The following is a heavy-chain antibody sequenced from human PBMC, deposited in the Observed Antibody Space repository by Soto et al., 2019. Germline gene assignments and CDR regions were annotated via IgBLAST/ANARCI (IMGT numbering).Heavy chain of an antibody. D-gene: IGHD2-21*01. CDR2: TYSGGDT. Sequence: EVRLVESGGGLVQPGGSLRLSCAASGVTVGNNYMSWVRQAPGKGLEWVSVTYSGGDTRYADSVKGRVTMSRESTKNTVSLQMGSMRGEDTAVYFFARNVGVTALGYWGQGCVVSVSS. V-gene: IGHV3-66*01. CDR3: ARNVGVTALGY. CDR1: GVTVGNNY. J-gene: IGHJ4*02.